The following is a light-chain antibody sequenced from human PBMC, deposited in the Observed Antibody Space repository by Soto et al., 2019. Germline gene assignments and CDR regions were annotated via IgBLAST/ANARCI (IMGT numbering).Light chain of an antibody. Sequence: EIVLTQSPATLSLSPGERATLSCRASQSVSSSYLAWYQQKPGQAPRLLIYGASSRATGIPDRFSGSGSGTDFTLTINRLEPEDFAVYYCQQYGSSRTFGQGTKVDIK. CDR1: QSVSSSY. J-gene: IGKJ1*01. V-gene: IGKV3-20*01. CDR3: QQYGSSRT. CDR2: GAS.